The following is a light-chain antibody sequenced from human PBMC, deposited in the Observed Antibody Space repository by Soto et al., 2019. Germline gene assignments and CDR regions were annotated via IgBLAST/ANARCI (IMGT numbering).Light chain of an antibody. V-gene: IGKV1-9*01. Sequence: IHLPQCPFSLFSSVGVSVTITYRASQDIGIYLAWYQQKPGNAANLLIYAAATLQRGIPARFSGSGSGTEFTLTITSLQSEDFAVYYCQQYNNRPPATFGQGTRLEIK. J-gene: IGKJ5*01. CDR3: QQYNNRPPAT. CDR2: AAA. CDR1: QDIGIY.